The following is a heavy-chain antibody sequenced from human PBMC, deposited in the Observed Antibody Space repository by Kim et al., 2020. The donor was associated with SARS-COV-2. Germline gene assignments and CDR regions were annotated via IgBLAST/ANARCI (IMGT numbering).Heavy chain of an antibody. CDR2: NSYAT. J-gene: IGHJ4*02. CDR3: TSYHSH. V-gene: IGHV3-73*01. D-gene: IGHD2-2*01. Sequence: NSYATAYAESVKGSFTISRDDSKNTAYLQMNSLKTEDTAVYYCTSYHSHWGQGTLVTVSS.